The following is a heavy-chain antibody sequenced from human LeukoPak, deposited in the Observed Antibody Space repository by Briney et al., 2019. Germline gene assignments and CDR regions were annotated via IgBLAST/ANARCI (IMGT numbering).Heavy chain of an antibody. D-gene: IGHD5-24*01. CDR2: INWKTGNG. CDR1: GFNFDDYA. Sequence: GGSLRLSCAVSGFNFDDYAMHWVRQAPGRGLEWVSGINWKTGNGIYADSVKGRFTISRDNAKNSLYQQMSSLRAEDTALYYCTRRAARWQFDLWGRGTLLTVSS. V-gene: IGHV3-9*01. CDR3: TRRAARWQFDL. J-gene: IGHJ2*01.